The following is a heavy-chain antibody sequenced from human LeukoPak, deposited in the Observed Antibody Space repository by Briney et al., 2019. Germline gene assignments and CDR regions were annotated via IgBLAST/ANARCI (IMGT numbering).Heavy chain of an antibody. J-gene: IGHJ4*02. CDR3: ARGVGYSSSWYSY. CDR1: GGSFSGYY. V-gene: IGHV4-34*01. D-gene: IGHD6-13*01. CDR2: INHSGST. Sequence: PSETLSLTCAVYGGSFSGYYWSWIRQPPGKGLEWIGEINHSGSTNYNPSLKSRVTISVDTSKNQFSLKLSSVTAADTAVYYCARGVGYSSSWYSYWGQGTLVTVSS.